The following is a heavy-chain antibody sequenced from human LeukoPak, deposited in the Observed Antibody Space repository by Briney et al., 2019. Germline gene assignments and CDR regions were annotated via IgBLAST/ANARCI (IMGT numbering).Heavy chain of an antibody. CDR1: GYTFTSYG. CDR2: ISAYNGNT. J-gene: IGHJ4*02. Sequence: ASVKVSCKASGYTFTSYGISWVRQAPGQGLEWMGWISAYNGNTNYAQKLQGRVTTTTDTSTGTAYMGLRSLRSDDTAVYYCAREIRKTSYYYDSSGYEYWGQGTLVTVSS. V-gene: IGHV1-18*01. CDR3: AREIRKTSYYYDSSGYEY. D-gene: IGHD3-22*01.